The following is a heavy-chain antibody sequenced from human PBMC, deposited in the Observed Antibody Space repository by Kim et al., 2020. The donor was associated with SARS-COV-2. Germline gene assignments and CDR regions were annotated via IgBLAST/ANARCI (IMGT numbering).Heavy chain of an antibody. D-gene: IGHD6-19*01. Sequence: SETLSLTCAVYGGSFSGYYWSWIRQPPGKGLEWIGEINHSGSTNYNPSLKSRVTISVDTSKNQFSLKLSSVTAADTAVYYCASSKVAGTFHYWGQGTLVT. CDR2: INHSGST. CDR3: ASSKVAGTFHY. J-gene: IGHJ4*02. CDR1: GGSFSGYY. V-gene: IGHV4-34*01.